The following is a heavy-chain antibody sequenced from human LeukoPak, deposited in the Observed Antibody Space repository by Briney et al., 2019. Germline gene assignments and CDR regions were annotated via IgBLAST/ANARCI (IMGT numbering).Heavy chain of an antibody. D-gene: IGHD2-15*01. CDR2: INPNSGGT. CDR3: ASLDCSGGSCYSLYYYMDV. CDR1: GYTFTSYY. J-gene: IGHJ6*03. Sequence: EASVKVSCKASGYTFTSYYMRWVRQAPGQGLEWMGRINPNSGGTNYAQKFQGRVTITADQSTSTAYMELSSLRSEDTAVDYCASLDCSGGSCYSLYYYMDVWGKGTTVTVSS. V-gene: IGHV1-2*06.